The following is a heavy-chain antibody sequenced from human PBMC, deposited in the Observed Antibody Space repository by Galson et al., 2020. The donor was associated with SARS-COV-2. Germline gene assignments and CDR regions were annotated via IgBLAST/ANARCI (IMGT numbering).Heavy chain of an antibody. CDR3: ARSGGYVSYFDY. CDR1: SGSISSYY. J-gene: IGHJ4*02. Sequence: SETLSLTCSVSSGSISSYYRSWIRQPQGKGLEWLAYIYYSGSTNYNPSLKSRVTISVDTSKNQFSLNLSSVTAADTAVYYCARSGGYVSYFDYWGQGILVTVSS. CDR2: IYYSGST. D-gene: IGHD5-12*01. V-gene: IGHV4-59*13.